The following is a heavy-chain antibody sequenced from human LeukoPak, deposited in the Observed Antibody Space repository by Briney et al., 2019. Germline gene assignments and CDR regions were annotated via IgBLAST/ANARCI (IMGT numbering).Heavy chain of an antibody. CDR2: LYHSDSI. CDR1: GYSISSGYY. V-gene: IGHV4-38-2*01. J-gene: IGHJ6*03. D-gene: IGHD6-13*01. Sequence: SETLSLTCAVSGYSISSGYYWIWIRPPPRKGLEWIGSLYHSDSIYYNPSLESRVTMSVDTSKNQFSLKLSFVTAADTAVYYCARQHDSYHYYYVDVWGKGTTVTVSS. CDR3: ARQHDSYHYYYVDV.